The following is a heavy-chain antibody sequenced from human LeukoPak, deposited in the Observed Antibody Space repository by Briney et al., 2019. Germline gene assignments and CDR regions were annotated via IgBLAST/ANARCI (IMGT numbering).Heavy chain of an antibody. V-gene: IGHV4-61*01. CDR2: IYYGGST. CDR1: GGSVSSGSYY. J-gene: IGHJ6*02. Sequence: SETLSLTCTVSGGSVSSGSYYWSWIRQPPGKGLEWIGYIYYGGSTNYNPSLTSRVTMSVDTSKNQFSLKLSSVTAADTAVYYCARGGSPDVWGQETTVTVSS. CDR3: ARGGSPDV. D-gene: IGHD3-16*01.